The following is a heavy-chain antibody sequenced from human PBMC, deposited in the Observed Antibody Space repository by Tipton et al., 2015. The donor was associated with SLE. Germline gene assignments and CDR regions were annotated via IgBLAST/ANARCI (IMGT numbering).Heavy chain of an antibody. CDR2: VSYSGVT. J-gene: IGHJ4*02. Sequence: TLSLTCTVSDDSITTDYWTLIRQPPGKGLEYIGYVSYSGVTNSNPSLQSRVTMSIDASKKQVSLRLSSVTAADTAVYYCASSPGVTLFRVVTYFDLWGQVILVTVSS. D-gene: IGHD3-3*01. CDR3: ASSPGVTLFRVVTYFDL. CDR1: DDSITTDY. V-gene: IGHV4-59*13.